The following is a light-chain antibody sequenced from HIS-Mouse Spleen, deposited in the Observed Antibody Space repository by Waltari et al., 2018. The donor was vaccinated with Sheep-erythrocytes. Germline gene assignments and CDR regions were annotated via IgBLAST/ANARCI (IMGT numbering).Light chain of an antibody. CDR2: RNN. J-gene: IGLJ3*02. V-gene: IGLV1-47*01. Sequence: QSVLTQPPSASGTPGQRVTISCSGRSSNIGRNYLSCYHQLPGTAPKLLIDRNNQRPSGVPDRFSGSKSGTSASLAISGLRSEDEADYYCAAWDDSLSGPVFGGGTKLTVL. CDR1: SSNIGRNY. CDR3: AAWDDSLSGPV.